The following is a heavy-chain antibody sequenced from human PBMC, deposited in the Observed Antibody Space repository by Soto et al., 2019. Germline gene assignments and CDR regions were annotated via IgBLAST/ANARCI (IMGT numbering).Heavy chain of an antibody. CDR1: EDRVSNNNAA. CDR2: TYYRSKWYN. J-gene: IGHJ6*01. V-gene: IGHV6-1*01. D-gene: IGHD2-21*01. CDR3: TRTPAYIAQGMGG. Sequence: SQTLSLTCAISEDRVSNNNAAWNWIRQSPSRGLEWLGRTYYRSKWYNDYAVSVKGRITVNPDTSKNQFSLQLNSVTPEDTAVYCCTRTPAYIAQGMGGWGQGTTVTVPS.